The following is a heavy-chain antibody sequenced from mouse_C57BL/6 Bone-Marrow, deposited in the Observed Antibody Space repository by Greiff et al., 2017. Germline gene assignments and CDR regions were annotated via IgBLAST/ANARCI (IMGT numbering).Heavy chain of an antibody. D-gene: IGHD1-1*01. J-gene: IGHJ2*01. Sequence: VHVKQSGAELVRPGASVKLSCTASDFNIKDDYMHWVKQRPEQGLEWIGWIDPENGDTEYASKFQGKATITADTSSNTAYLQLSSLTSEDTAVYYCTTFAPHYCVYYYGRGQGTTLTVSS. CDR1: DFNIKDDY. CDR3: TTFAPHYCVYYYG. V-gene: IGHV14-4*01. CDR2: IDPENGDT.